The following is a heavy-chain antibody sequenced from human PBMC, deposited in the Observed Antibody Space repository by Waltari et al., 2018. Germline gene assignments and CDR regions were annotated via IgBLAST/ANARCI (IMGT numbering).Heavy chain of an antibody. CDR2: RSYDGSNK. Sequence: QVQLVESGGGVVQPGRSLRLSCAASGFTFSSYAMHWVRQAPGKGLEVVAVRSYDGSNKYYADSVKGRFTISRDNSKNTLYLQMNSLRAEDTAVYYCARPDYDILGFDPWGQGTLVTVSS. J-gene: IGHJ5*02. CDR3: ARPDYDILGFDP. D-gene: IGHD3-9*01. V-gene: IGHV3-30*01. CDR1: GFTFSSYA.